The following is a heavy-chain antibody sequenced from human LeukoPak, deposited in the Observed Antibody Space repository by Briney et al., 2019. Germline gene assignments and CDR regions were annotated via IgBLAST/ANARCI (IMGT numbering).Heavy chain of an antibody. CDR3: AKSPALNDAFDI. CDR1: GFTFSSYG. CDR2: IRYDGSNK. J-gene: IGHJ3*02. V-gene: IGHV3-30*02. Sequence: GGSLRLSCAASGFTFSSYGMNWVRQAPGKGLEWVAFIRYDGSNKYYADSVKGRFTISRDNSKNTLYLQMNSLRAEDTAVYYCAKSPALNDAFDIWGQGTMVTVSS.